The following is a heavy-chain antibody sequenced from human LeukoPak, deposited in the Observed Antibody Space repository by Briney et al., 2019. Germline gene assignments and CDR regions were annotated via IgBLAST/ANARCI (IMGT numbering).Heavy chain of an antibody. CDR3: VLSPPDYGDVAFDI. J-gene: IGHJ3*02. Sequence: SETLSLTCIVSGGSISSSSYYWGWIRQPPGKGLEWIGSIYYSGSTYYNPSLKRRVTISVDTSKNQFSLKLSSVTAADTAVYYCVLSPPDYGDVAFDIWGQGTMVTVSS. V-gene: IGHV4-39*01. CDR1: GGSISSSSYY. D-gene: IGHD4-17*01. CDR2: IYYSGST.